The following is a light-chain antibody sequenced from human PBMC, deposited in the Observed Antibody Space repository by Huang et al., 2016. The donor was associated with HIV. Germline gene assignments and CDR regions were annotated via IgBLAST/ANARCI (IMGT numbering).Light chain of an antibody. CDR1: RTIDSY. CDR3: HQSYSAPYT. Sequence: DIQVTQSPSSLSASVGERVTITCRASRTIDSYLNWYRHKPGTAPHLLISAASSLQSGVPSRFSGSGSGTDFTLIINGLQPEDFATYYCHQSYSAPYTFGQGTKLEV. J-gene: IGKJ2*01. CDR2: AAS. V-gene: IGKV1-39*01.